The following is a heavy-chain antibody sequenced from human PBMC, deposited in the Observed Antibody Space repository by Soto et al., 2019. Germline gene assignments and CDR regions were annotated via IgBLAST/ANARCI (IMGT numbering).Heavy chain of an antibody. V-gene: IGHV3-23*01. CDR2: IRATGGGT. CDR1: GFKFSNYA. Sequence: GGSLRLFCAASGFKFSNYAMSWVRQAPGKGLELCSLIRATGGGTYYADSVKGRFPISRDNAHNSLYLQVHSLTAEDAAVYYCAKDRRAGGNSAFYFDFWGQGAQVTVSS. CDR3: AKDRRAGGNSAFYFDF. D-gene: IGHD3-16*01. J-gene: IGHJ4*02.